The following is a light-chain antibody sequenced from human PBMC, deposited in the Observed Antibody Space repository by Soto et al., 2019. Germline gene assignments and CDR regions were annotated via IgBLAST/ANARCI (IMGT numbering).Light chain of an antibody. CDR3: CSSGGSPTYV. J-gene: IGLJ1*01. CDR2: EVN. CDR1: SSNVGSYKL. Sequence: QSVLTQPASVSGSPGQSITISCTGTSSNVGSYKLVSWYQQHPGKAPKLMIFEVNKRPSGVSNRCSGSKSGNTASLTISGLKVEDEADYYCCSSGGSPTYVFGTGTQLTVL. V-gene: IGLV2-23*02.